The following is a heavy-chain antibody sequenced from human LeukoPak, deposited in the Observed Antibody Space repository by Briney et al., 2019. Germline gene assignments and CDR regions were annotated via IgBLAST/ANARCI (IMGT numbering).Heavy chain of an antibody. Sequence: GGSLRLSCAASGFTFSSYSMSWVRQAPGKGLEWVSSISSSSSYIYYADSVKGRFTISRDNAKNSLYLQMNSLRAEDTAVYYCARAKGVDTAMVTVYYGMDVWGQGTTVTVSS. CDR1: GFTFSSYS. D-gene: IGHD5-18*01. V-gene: IGHV3-21*01. J-gene: IGHJ6*02. CDR2: ISSSSSYI. CDR3: ARAKGVDTAMVTVYYGMDV.